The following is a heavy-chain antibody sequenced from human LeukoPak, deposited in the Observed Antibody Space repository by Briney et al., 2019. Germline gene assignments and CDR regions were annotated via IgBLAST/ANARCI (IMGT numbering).Heavy chain of an antibody. D-gene: IGHD3-9*01. CDR3: ARGPSRLFGDWLFSYYFDY. CDR1: GYTFTSYD. V-gene: IGHV1-8*01. CDR2: MNPNSGNT. Sequence: ASVKVSCKASGYTFTSYDINWVRQATGQGLEWMGWMNPNSGNTGYAQKFQGRVTMTRNTSISTAYMELSSLRSEDTAVYYCARGPSRLFGDWLFSYYFDYWGQGTLVTVSS. J-gene: IGHJ4*02.